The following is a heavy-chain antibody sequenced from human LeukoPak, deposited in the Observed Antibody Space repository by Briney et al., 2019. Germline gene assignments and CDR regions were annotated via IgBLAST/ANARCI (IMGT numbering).Heavy chain of an antibody. CDR2: IYYSGST. V-gene: IGHV4-39*01. D-gene: IGHD4-11*01. CDR1: GGSISSSSCY. CDR3: ARHDYSNYANWFDP. J-gene: IGHJ5*02. Sequence: PSETLSLTCTVSGGSISSSSCYWGWIRQPPGKGLEWIGSIYYSGSTYYNPSLKSRVTISVDTSKNQFSLKLSSVTAADTAVYYCARHDYSNYANWFDPWGQGTLVTVSS.